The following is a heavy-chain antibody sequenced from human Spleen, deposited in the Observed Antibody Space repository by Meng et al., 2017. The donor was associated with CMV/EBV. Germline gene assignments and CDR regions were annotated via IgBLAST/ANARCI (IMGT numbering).Heavy chain of an antibody. J-gene: IGHJ6*02. CDR3: ARDNAGFLGPVSYGMDV. V-gene: IGHV1-69*10. D-gene: IGHD3-3*01. CDR2: IIPILGIA. CDR1: GYTFTSSG. Sequence: SVKVSCKASGYTFTSSGISWVRQAPGQGLEWMGGIIPILGIANYAQKFQGRVTITADKSTSTAYMELSSLRSEDTAMYYCARDNAGFLGPVSYGMDVWGQGTTVTVSS.